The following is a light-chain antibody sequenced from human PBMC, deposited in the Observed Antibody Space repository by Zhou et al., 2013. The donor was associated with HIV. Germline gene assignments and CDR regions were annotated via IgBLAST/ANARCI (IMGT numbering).Light chain of an antibody. CDR1: QSLSNNY. CDR3: QQYVTSPLT. Sequence: EIVLTQSPGTLSLSPGERATLSCRASQSLSNNYLAWYQQKPGQAPRLLIYGASFRATGIPDRFTGSGSGTDFTLTISRLDPEDFAVFYCQQYVTSPLTFGGGTKVEIK. J-gene: IGKJ4*01. CDR2: GAS. V-gene: IGKV3-20*01.